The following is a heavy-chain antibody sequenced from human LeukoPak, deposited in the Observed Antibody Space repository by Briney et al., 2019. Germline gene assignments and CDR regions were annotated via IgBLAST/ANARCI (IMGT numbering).Heavy chain of an antibody. V-gene: IGHV3-53*01. CDR2: LYVDGNT. Sequence: GGSLRLSCAASGFTVITNDMTWVRQAPGKGLEWVSVLYVDGNTKYSDSVQGRFTISRDNSKNTLYLEMNSLSPDDTAVYYCARGVEPLAANTLAYWGQGTLVTVSS. CDR3: ARGVEPLAANTLAY. J-gene: IGHJ4*02. D-gene: IGHD1-14*01. CDR1: GFTVITND.